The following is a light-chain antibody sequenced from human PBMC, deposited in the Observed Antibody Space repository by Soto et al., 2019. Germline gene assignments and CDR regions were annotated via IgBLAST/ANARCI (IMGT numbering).Light chain of an antibody. CDR2: AAS. V-gene: IGKV1-27*01. CDR1: QGISTY. CDR3: QKYNSAPPT. Sequence: DIQMTQSPSSLSTSVGDRVTITCRASQGISTYLAWYQQKPGKVPKLLIYAASTLQSGVPFRFSGSGSGTDFSLTLSSLRPEDVANHYCQKYNSAPPTSGPGTKVDIK. J-gene: IGKJ3*01.